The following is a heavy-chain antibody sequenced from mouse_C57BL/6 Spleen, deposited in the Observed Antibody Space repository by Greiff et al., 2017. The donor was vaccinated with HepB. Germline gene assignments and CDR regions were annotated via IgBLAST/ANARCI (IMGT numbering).Heavy chain of an antibody. J-gene: IGHJ3*01. V-gene: IGHV1-53*01. CDR2: INPSNGGT. CDR1: GYTFTSYW. CDR3: ARDPLYDGYPSWFAY. Sequence: QVQLQQPGTELVKPGASVKLSCKASGYTFTSYWMHWVKQRPGQGLEWIGNINPSNGGTNYNEKFKSKATLTVDKSSSTAYMQLSSLTSEDSAVYYCARDPLYDGYPSWFAYWGQGTLVTFSA. D-gene: IGHD2-3*01.